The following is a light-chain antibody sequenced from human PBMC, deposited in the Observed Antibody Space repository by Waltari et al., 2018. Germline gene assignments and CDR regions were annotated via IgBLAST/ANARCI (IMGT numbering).Light chain of an antibody. CDR1: QSVDATR. J-gene: IGKJ1*01. CDR2: HTS. CDR3: QQSHTPLS. Sequence: EIVLTQSPGTLSLSAGERATLSCRASQSVDATRLGWYQQKPGQAPRLLIYHTSIRATGIPDRCSGSGSGTDFTLTINRLEPEDFAVYFWQQSHTPLSFGQGTRVEI. V-gene: IGKV3-20*01.